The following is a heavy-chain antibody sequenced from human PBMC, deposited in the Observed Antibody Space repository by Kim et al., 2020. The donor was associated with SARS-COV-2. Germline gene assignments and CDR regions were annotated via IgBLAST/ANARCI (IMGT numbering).Heavy chain of an antibody. Sequence: SETLSLTCAVSGGSISSSNWWSWVRQPPGKGLEWIGEIYHSGSTNYNPSLKSRVTISVDKSKNQFSLKLSSVTAADTAVYYCARGEQLWSIAPVYYFDYWGQGTLVTVSS. V-gene: IGHV4-4*02. CDR2: IYHSGST. D-gene: IGHD5-18*01. J-gene: IGHJ4*02. CDR3: ARGEQLWSIAPVYYFDY. CDR1: GGSISSSNW.